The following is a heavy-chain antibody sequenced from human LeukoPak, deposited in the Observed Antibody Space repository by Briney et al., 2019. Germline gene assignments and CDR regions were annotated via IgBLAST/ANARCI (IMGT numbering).Heavy chain of an antibody. D-gene: IGHD1-26*01. CDR3: ARAPPRVGVTRWYFDY. J-gene: IGHJ4*02. CDR1: GYTFTGYY. Sequence: GASVKVSCKASGYTFTGYYMHWVRQAPGQGLEWMGWINPNSGGTNYAQKFQGRVTMTRDTSISTAYVELSRLKSDDTAVYYCARAPPRVGVTRWYFDYWGQGTLVTVSS. V-gene: IGHV1-2*02. CDR2: INPNSGGT.